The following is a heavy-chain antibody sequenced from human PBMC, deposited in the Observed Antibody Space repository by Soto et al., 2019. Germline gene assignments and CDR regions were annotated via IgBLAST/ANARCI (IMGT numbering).Heavy chain of an antibody. J-gene: IGHJ4*02. Sequence: QVQLVESGGGVVQPGRSLRLSCAASGFTFSSYGMHWVRQAPGKGLEWVAVISYDGSYKYYADSMKGRVTISRDNSKNTLYVQMNSLRAEDTAVYYCAKGGSVVATTPDFDYWGQGTLVTVSS. CDR2: ISYDGSYK. CDR1: GFTFSSYG. D-gene: IGHD5-12*01. V-gene: IGHV3-30*18. CDR3: AKGGSVVATTPDFDY.